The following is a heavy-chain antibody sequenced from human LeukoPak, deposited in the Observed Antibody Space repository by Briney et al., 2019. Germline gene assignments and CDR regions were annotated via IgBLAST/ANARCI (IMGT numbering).Heavy chain of an antibody. CDR1: GFTFSNYW. CDR3: SRTAYSDYSLGF. J-gene: IGHJ4*02. D-gene: IGHD5-12*01. V-gene: IGHV3-74*01. CDR2: ISSDGSST. Sequence: QPGGSLRLSCAASGFTFSNYWMHWVRQAPGKGLCWVSRISSDGSSTSYADSVKGRFTISRDSAKNTLYPQMNSLRAEDTAVYYCSRTAYSDYSLGFWGQGTLVTVSS.